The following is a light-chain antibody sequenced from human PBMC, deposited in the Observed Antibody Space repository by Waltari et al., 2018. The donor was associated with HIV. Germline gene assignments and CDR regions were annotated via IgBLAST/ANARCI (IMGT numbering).Light chain of an antibody. CDR2: QNT. V-gene: IGLV3-1*01. J-gene: IGLJ3*02. Sequence: SYHLTQPPSVSVSPGQTATITCSGDELGDKYTCWYQQSPGQSPVLVISQNTKRPSGIPERFSGSASGNTATLTISGTQAVDEADYCCQAWDSSTDVVFGGGTKLTVL. CDR3: QAWDSSTDVV. CDR1: ELGDKY.